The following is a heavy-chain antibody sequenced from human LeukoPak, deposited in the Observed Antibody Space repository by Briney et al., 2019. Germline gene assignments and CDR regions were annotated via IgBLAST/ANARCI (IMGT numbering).Heavy chain of an antibody. J-gene: IGHJ4*02. CDR3: ARESGYYKPLDY. CDR2: IYYSGST. V-gene: IGHV4-59*01. Sequence: SETLSLTCTVSGGSISSYYWSWIRQPPGKGLEWIGYIYYSGSTNYNPSLKSRVTISVDTSKNQFSLKLSSVTAADTAVYYCARESGYYKPLDYWGQGTLVTVSS. CDR1: GGSISSYY. D-gene: IGHD3-9*01.